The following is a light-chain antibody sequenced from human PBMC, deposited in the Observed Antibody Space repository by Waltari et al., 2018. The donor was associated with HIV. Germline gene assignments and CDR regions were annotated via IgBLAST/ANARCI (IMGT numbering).Light chain of an antibody. CDR3: QQRSNWRRSGLT. CDR2: DAS. CDR1: QSVSAY. J-gene: IGKJ4*01. Sequence: EVVLTQSPATLSLSPGERATLSCRASQSVSAYLAWYQQKPGQAPRLLIYDASNRATGIPARFSGSGSGTDFTLTISSLEPEDVAVYYCQQRSNWRRSGLTFGGGTKVEIK. V-gene: IGKV3-11*01.